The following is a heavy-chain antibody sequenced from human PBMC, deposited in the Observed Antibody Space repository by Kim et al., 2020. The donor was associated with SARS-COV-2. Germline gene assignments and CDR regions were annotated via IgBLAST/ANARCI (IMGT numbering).Heavy chain of an antibody. CDR1: GFTFSSYA. CDR2: ISYDGSNK. Sequence: GGSLRLSCAASGFTFSSYAMHWVRQAPGKGLEWVAVISYDGSNKYYADSVKGRFTISRDNSKNTLYLQMNSLRAEDTAVYYCAREGAIAAAGTAAFYIWG. V-gene: IGHV3-30-3*01. D-gene: IGHD6-13*01. CDR3: AREGAIAAAGTAAFYI. J-gene: IGHJ3*02.